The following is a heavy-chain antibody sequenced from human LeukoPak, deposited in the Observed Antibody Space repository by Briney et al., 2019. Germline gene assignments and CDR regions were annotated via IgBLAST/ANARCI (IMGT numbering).Heavy chain of an antibody. CDR3: AKAVSSAYRDFDY. Sequence: PGGSLRLSCAAPGFTFTTYAMSWVRQAPGKGLEWVSVISVSGGITYYADSVKGRFTISRDNSKNTLYLQMNSLRADDTAVYYCAKAVSSAYRDFDYWGQGTLVTVSS. V-gene: IGHV3-23*01. D-gene: IGHD3-22*01. CDR1: GFTFTTYA. J-gene: IGHJ4*02. CDR2: ISVSGGIT.